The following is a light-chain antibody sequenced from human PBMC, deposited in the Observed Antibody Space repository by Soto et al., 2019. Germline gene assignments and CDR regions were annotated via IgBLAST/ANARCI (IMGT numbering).Light chain of an antibody. CDR3: LHDYNYPQT. CDR1: QAIRND. CDR2: AAS. J-gene: IGKJ1*01. Sequence: AIQMTQSPSSLSASVGDRVTITCRASQAIRNDLGWYQQKPGKAPKLLISAASSLQSGVPSRFSGSGSGTDFTLTISSLQPEDCATYYCLHDYNYPQTFGQGTKVEIK. V-gene: IGKV1-6*01.